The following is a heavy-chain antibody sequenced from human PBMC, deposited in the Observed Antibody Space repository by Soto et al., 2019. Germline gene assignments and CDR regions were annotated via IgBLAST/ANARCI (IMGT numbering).Heavy chain of an antibody. V-gene: IGHV1-69*05. CDR1: GCTFSSYA. CDR3: ARAVSYGLNDAFDT. D-gene: IGHD3-10*01. Sequence: SVKVSCKASGCTFSSYAISWVRQAPGQGLEWMGGIIPNYGTANYAQKFQGRVTMTTDTSTSTAYMELSSLRSEDTAVYYCARAVSYGLNDAFDTWGQGTMVTVSS. J-gene: IGHJ3*02. CDR2: IIPNYGTA.